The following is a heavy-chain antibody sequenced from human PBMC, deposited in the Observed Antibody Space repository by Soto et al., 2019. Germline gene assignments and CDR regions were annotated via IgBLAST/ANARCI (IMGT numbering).Heavy chain of an antibody. V-gene: IGHV1-69*08. D-gene: IGHD4-17*01. J-gene: IGHJ5*02. CDR2: IIPILGIA. Sequence: QVQLVQSGAEVKKPGSSVKVSCKASGGTFSSYTISWVRQAPGQGLEWMGRIIPILGIANYAQTFQGRVTITADKATSAAYMELSSLRSDDTAVYYCARDFDDYGDYDFYKPAYNWFDPWGQGTLVTVSS. CDR1: GGTFSSYT. CDR3: ARDFDDYGDYDFYKPAYNWFDP.